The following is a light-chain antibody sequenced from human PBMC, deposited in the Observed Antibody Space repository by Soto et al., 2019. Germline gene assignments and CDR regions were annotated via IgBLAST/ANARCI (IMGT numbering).Light chain of an antibody. CDR3: PRYYNTPYS. CDR2: WAS. V-gene: IGKV4-1*01. CDR1: QRVLDSSTNKDS. Sequence: VLTQSPDSLAVSLGERASISCKSSQRVLDSSTNKDSIGWYQQKPGQPPQLVIYWASTRESGIPDRFSGSGSETDFTLTISSVQAEDVAVYYCPRYYNTPYSFGQGTKLAI. J-gene: IGKJ2*01.